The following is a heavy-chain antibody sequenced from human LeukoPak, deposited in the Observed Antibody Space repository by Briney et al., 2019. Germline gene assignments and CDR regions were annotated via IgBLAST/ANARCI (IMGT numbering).Heavy chain of an antibody. D-gene: IGHD4-17*01. Sequence: PSETLSLTCTVSGGSISSYYWSWIRQPPGKGLEWIGYIYYSGSTNYNPSLKSRVTISVDTSKNQFSLKLSSVTAADTAVYYCARRTTVTTSDRGMDVWAQGATVTVSS. V-gene: IGHV4-59*08. CDR3: ARRTTVTTSDRGMDV. J-gene: IGHJ6*02. CDR1: GGSISSYY. CDR2: IYYSGST.